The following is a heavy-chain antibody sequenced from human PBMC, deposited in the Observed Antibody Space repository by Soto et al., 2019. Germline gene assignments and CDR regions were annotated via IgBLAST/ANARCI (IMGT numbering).Heavy chain of an antibody. J-gene: IGHJ4*02. V-gene: IGHV3-23*01. CDR1: GFTFSNYA. D-gene: IGHD7-27*01. CDR3: AKGDLLTGVAHFDH. Sequence: HPGGSLRLSCAASGFTFSNYAMSWVRQAPGKGLQWVSTISGSGASTYYGDSVKGRFTLSRDNSENTLFLQMDSLRAEDTAVYYCAKGDLLTGVAHFDHWGQGTLVTVSS. CDR2: ISGSGAST.